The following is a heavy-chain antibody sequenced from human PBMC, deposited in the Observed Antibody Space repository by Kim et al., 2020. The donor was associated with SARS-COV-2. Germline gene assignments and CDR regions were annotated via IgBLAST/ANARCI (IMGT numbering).Heavy chain of an antibody. D-gene: IGHD3-22*01. CDR1: GFTFSSYS. Sequence: GGSLRLSCAASGFTFSSYSMNWVRQAPGKGLEWVSSISSSSSYIYYADSVKGRFTISRDNAKNSLYRQMNSLRAEDTAVYYCARDATYYYDSSGARGQGTLVTVSS. CDR3: ARDATYYYDSSGA. V-gene: IGHV3-21*01. CDR2: ISSSSSYI. J-gene: IGHJ4*02.